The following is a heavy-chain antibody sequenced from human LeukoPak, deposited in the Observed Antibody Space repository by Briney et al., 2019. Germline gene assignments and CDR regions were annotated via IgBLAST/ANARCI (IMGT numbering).Heavy chain of an antibody. J-gene: IGHJ6*03. Sequence: SETLSLTCTVSGGSISSVGYYWSWIRQHPGKGLEWIGYIYYSGSTYYTPSLKSRVTISVDTSKNQFSLKLSSVTAADTAVYYCARGTVTKYYYYYMDVWGKGTTVTVSS. CDR2: IYYSGST. CDR3: ARGTVTKYYYYYMDV. V-gene: IGHV4-31*03. CDR1: GGSISSVGYY. D-gene: IGHD4-11*01.